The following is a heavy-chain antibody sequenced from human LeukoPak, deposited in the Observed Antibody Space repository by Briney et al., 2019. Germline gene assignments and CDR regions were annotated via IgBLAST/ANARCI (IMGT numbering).Heavy chain of an antibody. CDR3: ARDSYFSSWYYGGDYYYYGMDV. CDR1: GFTFSSYA. V-gene: IGHV3-64*04. Sequence: GGSLRLSCSASGFTFSSYAMHWVRQAPGKGLEYVSAITSNGGGTYYADSVKGRFTISRDNSKNTLYLQMNSLRAEDTAVYYCARDSYFSSWYYGGDYYYYGMDVWGQGTTVTVSS. J-gene: IGHJ6*02. CDR2: ITSNGGGT. D-gene: IGHD6-13*01.